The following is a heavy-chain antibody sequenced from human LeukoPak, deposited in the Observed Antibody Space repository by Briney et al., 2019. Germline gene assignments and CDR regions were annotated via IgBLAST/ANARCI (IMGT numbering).Heavy chain of an antibody. V-gene: IGHV1-18*01. CDR3: ARGDYYGSGGPRPLDYGMDV. CDR2: ISGHNGHT. Sequence: ASVKVSCKASGYSFTTYGISWVRQAPGQGPESMGWISGHNGHTRFTERFQDRLTVTIDTSTNIAYMELSSLRSDDTAVYYCARGDYYGSGGPRPLDYGMDVWGQGTTVTVSS. J-gene: IGHJ6*02. CDR1: GYSFTTYG. D-gene: IGHD3-10*01.